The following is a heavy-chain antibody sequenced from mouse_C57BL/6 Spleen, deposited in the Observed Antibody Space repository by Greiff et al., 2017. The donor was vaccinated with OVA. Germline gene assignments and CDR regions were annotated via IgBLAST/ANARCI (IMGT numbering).Heavy chain of an antibody. CDR2: INPNNGGT. Sequence: LVKPGASVKISCKASGYTFTDYYMNWVKQSHGKSLEWIGDINPNNGGTSYNQKFKGKATLTVDKSSSTAYMELRSLTSEDSAVYYCARNYYDLYYFDYWGQGTTLTVSS. CDR3: ARNYYDLYYFDY. D-gene: IGHD2-4*01. CDR1: GYTFTDYY. J-gene: IGHJ2*01. V-gene: IGHV1-26*01.